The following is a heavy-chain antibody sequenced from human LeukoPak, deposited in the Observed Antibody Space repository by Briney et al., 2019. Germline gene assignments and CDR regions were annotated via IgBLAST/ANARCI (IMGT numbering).Heavy chain of an antibody. V-gene: IGHV3-7*01. Sequence: PGGSLRLSCAPSAFTFSSFSMSWVRQAPGKGLEWVANIRKDGSEKYYVDSVKGRFTISRDNAKNSLFLQMDSLRAEDTAVYYCARYRHSYHFDYWGQGTLVTVSS. CDR3: ARYRHSYHFDY. CDR1: AFTFSSFS. D-gene: IGHD2-2*01. CDR2: IRKDGSEK. J-gene: IGHJ4*02.